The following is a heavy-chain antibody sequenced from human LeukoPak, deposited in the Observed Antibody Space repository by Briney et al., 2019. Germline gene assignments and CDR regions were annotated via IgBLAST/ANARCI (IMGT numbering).Heavy chain of an antibody. CDR2: MNDDGSGI. V-gene: IGHV3-74*01. J-gene: IGHJ2*01. D-gene: IGHD4-17*01. CDR1: GLNIRNYW. Sequence: GGVLRLSCALSGLNIRNYWMHWVRQAPGKGLVWVSRMNDDGSGISYADSVKGRFTISRDHAKNTLYLQMNSLRAEDTAVYYCARETTVSREWYFDLWGRGTLVTVAS. CDR3: ARETTVSREWYFDL.